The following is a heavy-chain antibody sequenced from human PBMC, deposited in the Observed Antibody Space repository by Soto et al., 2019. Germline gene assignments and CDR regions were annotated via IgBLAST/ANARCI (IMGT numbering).Heavy chain of an antibody. CDR2: INHSGST. V-gene: IGHV4-34*01. CDR3: ARGLALGDDILTGYPLYYYYYGMDV. D-gene: IGHD3-9*01. CDR1: GGSFSGYY. Sequence: SETLSLTCAVYGGSFSGYYWSWIRQPPGKGLEWIGEINHSGSTNYNPSLNSRVTISVDTSKNQFSLKLSSVTAADTAVCYCARGLALGDDILTGYPLYYYYYGMDVWGQGTTVTVSS. J-gene: IGHJ6*02.